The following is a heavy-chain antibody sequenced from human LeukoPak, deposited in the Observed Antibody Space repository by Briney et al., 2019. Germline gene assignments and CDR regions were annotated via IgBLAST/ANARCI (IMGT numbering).Heavy chain of an antibody. D-gene: IGHD6-13*01. J-gene: IGHJ4*02. CDR1: RGTFSSYA. Sequence: SVKVSCKASRGTFSSYAISWVRQAPGQGLEWMGRIIPILGIANYAQKFQGRVTITADKSTSTAYMELSSLRSEDTAVYYCARDGGSSWPLFDYWGQGTLVTVSS. CDR2: IIPILGIA. CDR3: ARDGGSSWPLFDY. V-gene: IGHV1-69*04.